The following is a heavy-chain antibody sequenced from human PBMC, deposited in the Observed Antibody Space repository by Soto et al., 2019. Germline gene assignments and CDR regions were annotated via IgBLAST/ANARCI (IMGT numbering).Heavy chain of an antibody. CDR3: ARGDDFWSGYYYYYYGMDV. CDR2: ISSSSSYI. V-gene: IGHV3-21*01. D-gene: IGHD3-3*01. Sequence: GGSLRLSCAASGFTFSSYSMNWVRQAPGKGLEWVSSISSSSSYIYYADSVKGRFTISRDNAKNSLYLQMNSLRAEDTAVYYCARGDDFWSGYYYYYYGMDVWGQGTTVTVSS. CDR1: GFTFSSYS. J-gene: IGHJ6*02.